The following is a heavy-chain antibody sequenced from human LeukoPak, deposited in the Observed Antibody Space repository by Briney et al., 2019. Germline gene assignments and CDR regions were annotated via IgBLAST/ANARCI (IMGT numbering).Heavy chain of an antibody. CDR3: ANSISMDFEF. V-gene: IGHV4-4*07. D-gene: IGHD2/OR15-2a*01. Sequence: PSETLSLTCTVSGGSIISYYWSWIRQPAGKGLEWIGRIDTSGTTNYNPSLKSRVAISVDRSKNQFSLKLTSVTAADTAVYYCANSISMDFEFWGQGTLVTVSS. CDR1: GGSIISYY. CDR2: IDTSGTT. J-gene: IGHJ4*02.